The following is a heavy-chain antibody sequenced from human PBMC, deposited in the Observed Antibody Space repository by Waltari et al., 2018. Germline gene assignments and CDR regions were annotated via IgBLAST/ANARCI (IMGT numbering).Heavy chain of an antibody. V-gene: IGHV3-23*01. CDR2: SVRSGGT. CDR3: AKCEMYDSGWCAFFRY. D-gene: IGHD6-19*01. Sequence: VQLSESGGGLAQPGGSLRLPCVVSEFTLRNRATSWVRQGPGKGMEWVSASVRSGGTYYRDSVKGRFTITRDNAKKTVYLQMNSLRAEDTAVYYCAKCEMYDSGWCAFFRYWGRGTLVTVSS. J-gene: IGHJ4*02. CDR1: EFTLRNRA.